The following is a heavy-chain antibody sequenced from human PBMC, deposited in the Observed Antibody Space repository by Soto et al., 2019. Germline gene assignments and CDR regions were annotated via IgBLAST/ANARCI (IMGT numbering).Heavy chain of an antibody. CDR1: GFTVSSYA. D-gene: IGHD2-2*01. CDR3: GRGSTSLRGYFDY. J-gene: IGHJ4*02. Sequence: PGGSMRLSCAASGFTVSSYAMSWVRQAPGKGLEWVSAISGSGGSTYYADSVKGRFTISRDNSKNTLYLQMNSLRAEDTAVYYCGRGSTSLRGYFDYWGQGTLVTVSS. CDR2: ISGSGGST. V-gene: IGHV3-23*01.